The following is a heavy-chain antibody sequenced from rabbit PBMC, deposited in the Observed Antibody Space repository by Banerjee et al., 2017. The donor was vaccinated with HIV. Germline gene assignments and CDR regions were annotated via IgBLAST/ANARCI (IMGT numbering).Heavy chain of an antibody. V-gene: IGHV1S45*01. D-gene: IGHD4-1*01. J-gene: IGHJ4*01. CDR2: THAGSSGST. CDR1: GFSFSNGYV. Sequence: QEQLEESGGDLVKPEGSLTLTCTASGFSFSNGYVMCWVRQAPGKGLEWIACTHAGSSGSTYYATWAKGRFTISKASWTTVTLQMTSLTAADTASYFCARDLAGVIGWNFDLWGPGTLVTVS. CDR3: ARDLAGVIGWNFDL.